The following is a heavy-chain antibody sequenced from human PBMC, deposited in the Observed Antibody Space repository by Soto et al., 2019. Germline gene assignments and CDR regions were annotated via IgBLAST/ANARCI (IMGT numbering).Heavy chain of an antibody. Sequence: LRRTLSLTCAVSGGSISSSNWWQWVRQPPGKGLEWIGEILHSGTTNYNPSLKSRVAISVDKSKNQFSLKLNSVTAADTAVYYCARVRQYCSATSCYLDPWGQGTLVTVSS. D-gene: IGHD2-2*01. J-gene: IGHJ5*02. V-gene: IGHV4-4*03. CDR1: GGSISSSNW. CDR2: ILHSGTT. CDR3: ARVRQYCSATSCYLDP.